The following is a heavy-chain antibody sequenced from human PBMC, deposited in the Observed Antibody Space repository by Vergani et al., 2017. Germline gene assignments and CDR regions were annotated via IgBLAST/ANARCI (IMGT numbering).Heavy chain of an antibody. CDR3: ARDAGSSWYNYYYYYGMDV. Sequence: QVQLVQSGAEVKKPGASVKVSCKASGYTFTSYGISWVRQAPGQGLEWMGWISAYNGNTNYAQKLQGRVTMTTDTSTSTAYMELRSLRSDDTDVYYCARDAGSSWYNYYYYYGMDVWGQGTTVTVSS. V-gene: IGHV1-18*01. CDR2: ISAYNGNT. D-gene: IGHD6-13*01. CDR1: GYTFTSYG. J-gene: IGHJ6*02.